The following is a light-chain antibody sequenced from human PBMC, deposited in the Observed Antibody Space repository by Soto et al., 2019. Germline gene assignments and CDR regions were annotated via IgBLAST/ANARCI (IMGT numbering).Light chain of an antibody. CDR2: DAS. Sequence: EFVLTQSPATLSLSPGERATLSCRASQSVRSSLAWYQQKLGQAPRLLIYDASNRATGIPARFSGSGSGTDFTLTISSLEPEDFAVYYCQQRSSWLLTFGGGTKVEIK. CDR3: QQRSSWLLT. V-gene: IGKV3-11*01. J-gene: IGKJ4*01. CDR1: QSVRSS.